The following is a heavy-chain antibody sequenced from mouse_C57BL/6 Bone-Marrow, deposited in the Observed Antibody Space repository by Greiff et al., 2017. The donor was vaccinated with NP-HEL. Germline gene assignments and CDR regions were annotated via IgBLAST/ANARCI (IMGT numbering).Heavy chain of an antibody. V-gene: IGHV3-6*01. Sequence: EVQLQQSGPGLVKPSQSLSLTCSVTGYSITSGYYWNWIRQFPGNKLEWMGYISYDGSNNYNPSLKNRISITRDTSKNQFFLKLNSVTTEDTATYYCAREDYGNYYYAMDYWGQGTSVTVSS. D-gene: IGHD2-1*01. CDR3: AREDYGNYYYAMDY. CDR2: ISYDGSN. CDR1: GYSITSGYY. J-gene: IGHJ4*01.